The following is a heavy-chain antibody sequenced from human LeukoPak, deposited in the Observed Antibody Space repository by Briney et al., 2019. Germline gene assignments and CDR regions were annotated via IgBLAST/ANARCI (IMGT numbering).Heavy chain of an antibody. CDR1: GFTFSSYS. CDR2: ISSSSSTI. Sequence: PGGSLRLSCAASGFTFSSYSMNWVRQAPGKALEGVSYISSSSSTIYYADSVKGRFTISRDNAKNSLYLQTNSLRAEDTAVYYCAREGGGYNNRGFDYWGQGTLVTVSS. J-gene: IGHJ4*02. V-gene: IGHV3-48*01. CDR3: AREGGGYNNRGFDY. D-gene: IGHD5-24*01.